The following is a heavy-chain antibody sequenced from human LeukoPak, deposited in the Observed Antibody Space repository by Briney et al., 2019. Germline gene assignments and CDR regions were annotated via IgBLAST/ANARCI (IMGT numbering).Heavy chain of an antibody. CDR3: ARVLDGSGSYYPTDY. J-gene: IGHJ4*02. Sequence: ASVKVSCKASGYSFTNYGISWVRQAPGQGLEWMGWISAYNGNTNYAQKLQGRVTMTTDTSTSTAYMELRSLRSDDTAVYYCARVLDGSGSYYPTDYWGQGTLVTVSS. D-gene: IGHD3-10*01. CDR2: ISAYNGNT. V-gene: IGHV1-18*01. CDR1: GYSFTNYG.